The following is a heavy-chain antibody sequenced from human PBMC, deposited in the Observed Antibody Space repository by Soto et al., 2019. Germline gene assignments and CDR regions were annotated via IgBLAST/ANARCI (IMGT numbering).Heavy chain of an antibody. J-gene: IGHJ4*02. CDR3: ARGAVTGHDY. Sequence: XATLSLTFTVSGGSFSSGSFYWSWIRQPPGKGLEWIGYIYYSGSTNYNPSLKSRVTISVDTSKNQFSLKLSSVTAADTAVYYCARGAVTGHDYWGQGTLVTVSS. D-gene: IGHD2-21*02. V-gene: IGHV4-61*01. CDR2: IYYSGST. CDR1: GGSFSSGSFY.